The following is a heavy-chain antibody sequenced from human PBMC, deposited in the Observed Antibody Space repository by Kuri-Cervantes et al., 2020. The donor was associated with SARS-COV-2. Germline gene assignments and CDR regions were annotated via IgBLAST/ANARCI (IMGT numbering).Heavy chain of an antibody. CDR1: GFTFSSYS. D-gene: IGHD4-11*01. J-gene: IGHJ6*02. Sequence: GESLKISCAASGFTFSSYSMNWVRQAPGKGLEWVSYISSSSSTIYYADSVKGRFTISRDNAKNSLYLQMNSLRDEDTAVYYCARDKPVTTVADLYYYGMDVWGQGTTVTVSS. V-gene: IGHV3-48*02. CDR3: ARDKPVTTVADLYYYGMDV. CDR2: ISSSSSTI.